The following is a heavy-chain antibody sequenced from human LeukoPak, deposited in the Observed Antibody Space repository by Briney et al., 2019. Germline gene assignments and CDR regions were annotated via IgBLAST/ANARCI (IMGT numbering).Heavy chain of an antibody. CDR2: IYYSGST. Sequence: SETLSLTCTVSGGSISSYYWSWIRQPPGKGLEWIGYIYYSGSTNYNPSLKSRVTISVDTSKNQFSLKLSSVTAEDTAVYYCAKDLLWLSVSPAQGDYWGQGTLVTVSS. D-gene: IGHD3-10*01. CDR1: GGSISSYY. CDR3: AKDLLWLSVSPAQGDY. V-gene: IGHV4-59*01. J-gene: IGHJ4*02.